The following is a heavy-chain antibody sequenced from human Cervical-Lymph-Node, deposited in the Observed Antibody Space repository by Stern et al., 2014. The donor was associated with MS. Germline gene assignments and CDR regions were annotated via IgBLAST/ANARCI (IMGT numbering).Heavy chain of an antibody. CDR1: GYTFASYG. D-gene: IGHD6-19*01. Sequence: VQLVESGAEVKKPGASVKIYCKPSGYTFASYGLSWVRQAPGQGLEWMGWIRPHNGDTNYAKPLQGRVTIANATYPNTAYTELRSLRSDDTSVYSCARKGYSSGWSGYFYYWCRGTAVTVSS. CDR3: ARKGYSSGWSGYFYY. CDR2: IRPHNGDT. J-gene: IGHJ4*02. V-gene: IGHV1-18*01.